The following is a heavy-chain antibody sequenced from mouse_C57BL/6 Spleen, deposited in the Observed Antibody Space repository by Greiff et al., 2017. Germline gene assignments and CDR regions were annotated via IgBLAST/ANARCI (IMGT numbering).Heavy chain of an antibody. CDR3: ARDYYGSSPYFDV. CDR1: GYTFTDYN. D-gene: IGHD1-1*01. V-gene: IGHV1-18*01. Sequence: EVKLQQSGPELVKPGASVKIPCKASGYTFTDYNMDWVKQSHGKSLEWIGDINPNNGGTIYNQKFKGKATLTVDKSSSTAYMELRSLTSEDTAVYYCARDYYGSSPYFDVWGTGTTVTVSS. J-gene: IGHJ1*03. CDR2: INPNNGGT.